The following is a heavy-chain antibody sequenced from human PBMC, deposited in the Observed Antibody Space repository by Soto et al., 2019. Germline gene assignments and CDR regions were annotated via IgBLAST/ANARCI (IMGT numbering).Heavy chain of an antibody. J-gene: IGHJ4*02. CDR2: ISGSGGST. Sequence: GESLKISCAASGFTFSSYAMSWVRQAPGKGLEWVSAISGSGGSTYYADSVKGRFTISRDNSKNTLYLQMNSLRAEDTAVYYCAKRATGRLGYCTNGVCVENNYWGQGTLVTVSS. D-gene: IGHD2-8*01. V-gene: IGHV3-23*01. CDR3: AKRATGRLGYCTNGVCVENNY. CDR1: GFTFSSYA.